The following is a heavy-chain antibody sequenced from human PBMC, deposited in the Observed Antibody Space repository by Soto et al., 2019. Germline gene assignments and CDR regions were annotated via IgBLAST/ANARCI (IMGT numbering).Heavy chain of an antibody. V-gene: IGHV4-38-2*02. J-gene: IGHJ4*02. D-gene: IGHD4-17*01. Sequence: SETLSLTCAVSVFSISSGNYWGWIRKHPGKGLEWIGSINHSGSTYYNPSLKSRVTISVDMSKNQFSLKLTSVTAADTAVYYCAREGYGDYVEAFDYWGQGTLVTVSS. CDR1: VFSISSGNY. CDR2: INHSGST. CDR3: AREGYGDYVEAFDY.